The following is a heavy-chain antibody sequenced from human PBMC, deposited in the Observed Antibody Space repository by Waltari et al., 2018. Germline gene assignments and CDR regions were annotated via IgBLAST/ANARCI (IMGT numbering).Heavy chain of an antibody. J-gene: IGHJ4*02. V-gene: IGHV3-9*02. CDR3: AKDIKPGGADY. D-gene: IGHD1-26*01. CDR1: GFTSHDQA. CDR2: IFWSSGGT. Sequence: EVQVVESGGDLVQPGRSLRLSCVASGFTSHDQAMHWVRQPPGKGLEWVSGIFWSSGGTDYADSVKGRFTMSKDDAKKSVYLQMNSLRLEDTATYYCAKDIKPGGADYWGQGTLVTVSS.